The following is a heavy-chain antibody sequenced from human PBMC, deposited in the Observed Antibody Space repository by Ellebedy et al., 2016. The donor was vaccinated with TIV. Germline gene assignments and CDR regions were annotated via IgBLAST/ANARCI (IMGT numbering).Heavy chain of an antibody. J-gene: IGHJ6*02. CDR1: GDSISSYY. V-gene: IGHV4-59*01. Sequence: MPSETLSLTCTVSGDSISSYYWSWIRQPPGKGLEWLGYIYYSGRTNYNPSLKSRVTISVDTSKNQLSLKLSSVTAADTAGYDCARVNDHGYYYFGMDVWGQGTTVTVS. CDR2: IYYSGRT. CDR3: ARVNDHGYYYFGMDV. D-gene: IGHD1-14*01.